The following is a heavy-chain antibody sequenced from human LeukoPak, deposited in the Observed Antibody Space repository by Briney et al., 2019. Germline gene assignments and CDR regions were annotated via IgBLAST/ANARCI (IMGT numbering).Heavy chain of an antibody. CDR1: GYTSTDYY. CDR2: INPNRGGT. CDR3: ASTPVVVVPAARSWFDP. D-gene: IGHD2-2*01. Sequence: SVTVSCTASGYTSTDYYIHWVRQAPGQGLEWMGWINPNRGGTNIAQKFQGRVTMTEDTSTDTAYMELSNLSSEDTAVYYCASTPVVVVPAARSWFDPWGQGTLVTVSS. V-gene: IGHV1-2*02. J-gene: IGHJ5*02.